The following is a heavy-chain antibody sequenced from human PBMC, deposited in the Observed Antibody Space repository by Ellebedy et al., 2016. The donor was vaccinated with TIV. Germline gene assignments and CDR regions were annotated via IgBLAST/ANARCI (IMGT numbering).Heavy chain of an antibody. D-gene: IGHD3-10*01. CDR2: IYYSGST. V-gene: IGHV4-59*01. CDR3: ASYYYGSGSPPYYFDY. J-gene: IGHJ4*02. Sequence: SETLSLTCTVPGGSISNYYWSWIRQSPGKGLEWIGNIYYSGSTKYNPSLKSRVAISVDTSKNQFSLKLNSVTAAATAVYYCASYYYGSGSPPYYFDYWGQGTLVTVSS. CDR1: GGSISNYY.